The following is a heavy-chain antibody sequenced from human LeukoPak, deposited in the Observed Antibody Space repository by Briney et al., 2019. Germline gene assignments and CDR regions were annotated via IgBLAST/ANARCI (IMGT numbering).Heavy chain of an antibody. J-gene: IGHJ3*02. Sequence: GRSLRLSCAASGFTFSTYGMHWVRQAPGKGLEWVAVIWDDGSNKYYADSVKGRFTISRDNSKNTLYLEMNSLRAEDTAVYYCARRADDAFDIWGQGTMVTVSS. V-gene: IGHV3-33*01. CDR2: IWDDGSNK. CDR1: GFTFSTYG. CDR3: ARRADDAFDI.